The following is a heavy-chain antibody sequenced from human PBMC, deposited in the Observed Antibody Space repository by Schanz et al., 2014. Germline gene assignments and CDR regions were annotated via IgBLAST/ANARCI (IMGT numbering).Heavy chain of an antibody. CDR3: ALSRVGHSSGFDF. J-gene: IGHJ4*02. Sequence: EVRLVESGGGLVKPGGSLRLSCEASGFAFSTSSMNWVRQAPGKGLEWVSSISGDSDYIYYADSVKGRFTISRDNAKLSLYLQMNTLRVYDTAFCYGALSRVGHSSGFDFWCQGALVTGSS. CDR1: GFAFSTSS. CDR2: ISGDSDYI. V-gene: IGHV3-21*04. D-gene: IGHD3-22*01.